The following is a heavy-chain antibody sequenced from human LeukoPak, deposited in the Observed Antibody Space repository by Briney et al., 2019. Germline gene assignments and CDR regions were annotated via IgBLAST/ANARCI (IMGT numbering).Heavy chain of an antibody. J-gene: IGHJ2*01. V-gene: IGHV3-15*01. CDR3: TTALLAHPWYFDL. CDR1: GFTFSNAW. Sequence: GGSLRLSCAASGFTFSNAWMSWVRQAPGKGLEWVGRIKSKTDGGTTDYAAPVKGRFTISRDDSKNTLYLQMNSLKTEDTAVYYCTTALLAHPWYFDLWGRGTLVTVSS. CDR2: IKSKTDGGTT.